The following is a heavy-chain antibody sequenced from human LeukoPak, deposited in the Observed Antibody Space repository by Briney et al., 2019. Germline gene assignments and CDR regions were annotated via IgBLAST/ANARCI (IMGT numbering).Heavy chain of an antibody. D-gene: IGHD5-24*01. J-gene: IGHJ4*02. CDR3: ASPLRGGYNRGGFYY. CDR2: IIPIFGTA. CDR1: GGTFSSYA. V-gene: IGHV1-69*05. Sequence: SVKVSCKASGGTFSSYAISWVRQAPGQGLEWMGGIIPIFGTANYAQKFQGRVTITTDESTSTAYMELSSLRSEDTAVYYCASPLRGGYNRGGFYYWGQGTLVTVSS.